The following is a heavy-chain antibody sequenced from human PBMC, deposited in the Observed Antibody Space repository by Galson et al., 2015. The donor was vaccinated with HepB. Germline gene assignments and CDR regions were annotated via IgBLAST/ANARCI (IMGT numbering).Heavy chain of an antibody. CDR1: GGTFSSYA. V-gene: IGHV1-69*13. D-gene: IGHD6-19*01. Sequence: SVKVSCKASGGTFSSYAITWMRQAPGQGLEWMGRIIPIFGTANYAQKFQGRVTITADESTSTAYMELSSLRSEDTAIYFCARGVGGYSSGWPGGFDPWGQGTLVTVSS. CDR3: ARGVGGYSSGWPGGFDP. CDR2: IIPIFGTA. J-gene: IGHJ5*02.